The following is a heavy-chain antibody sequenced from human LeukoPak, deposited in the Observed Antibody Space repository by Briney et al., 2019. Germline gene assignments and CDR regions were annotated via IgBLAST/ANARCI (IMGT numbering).Heavy chain of an antibody. D-gene: IGHD6-6*01. CDR1: GGSISSYY. J-gene: IGHJ4*02. CDR3: ARDPYGSSSADY. V-gene: IGHV4-59*01. CDR2: IYYSGST. Sequence: PSETLSLTCTVSGGSISSYYWSWIRQPPGKGLEWIGYIYYSGSTNYNPSLKSRVTISVDTSKNQFSLKLSSVTAADTAEYYCARDPYGSSSADYWGQGTLVTVSS.